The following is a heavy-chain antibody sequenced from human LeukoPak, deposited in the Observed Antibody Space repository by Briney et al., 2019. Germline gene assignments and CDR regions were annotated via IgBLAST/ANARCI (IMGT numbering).Heavy chain of an antibody. Sequence: SETLSLTCTVSGGSISSSSYYWGWIRQPPGKGLEWIGSIYYSGSTYYNPSLKSRVTISVDTSKNQFSLKLSSVTAADTAVYYCASMGAAADNYYYYYYMDVWGKGTTVSVSS. CDR3: ASMGAAADNYYYYYYMDV. CDR2: IYYSGST. D-gene: IGHD6-13*01. J-gene: IGHJ6*03. CDR1: GGSISSSSYY. V-gene: IGHV4-39*07.